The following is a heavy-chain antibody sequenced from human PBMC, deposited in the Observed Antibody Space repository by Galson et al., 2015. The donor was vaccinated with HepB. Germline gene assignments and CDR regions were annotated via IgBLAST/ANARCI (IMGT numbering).Heavy chain of an antibody. J-gene: IGHJ4*02. CDR1: GFTFTTYT. Sequence: LRLSCAASGFTFTTYTMSWVRQAPGKGLEWVSSISGGGGHTYYADSVKGRFTISRDRSRNTVSLQMNRLRAEDTAVYYCAKDGPPSFIPHFFDSWGQGTLVTVSS. CDR2: ISGGGGHT. V-gene: IGHV3-23*01. D-gene: IGHD2-21*01. CDR3: AKDGPPSFIPHFFDS.